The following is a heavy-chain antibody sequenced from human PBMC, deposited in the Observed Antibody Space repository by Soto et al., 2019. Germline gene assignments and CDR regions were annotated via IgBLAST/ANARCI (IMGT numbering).Heavy chain of an antibody. CDR2: IISGGSRV. CDR3: ARERTSKGGMDV. J-gene: IGHJ6*02. Sequence: GSVRLSCSASGFRFSNDWMNWVRQGPGKGLEWVSRIISGGSRVSYADSVKGRFTIARDNAKNTLYLEMHSLTAEDTAVYYCARERTSKGGMDVWGQGTTVTVSS. V-gene: IGHV3-74*01. CDR1: GFRFSNDW.